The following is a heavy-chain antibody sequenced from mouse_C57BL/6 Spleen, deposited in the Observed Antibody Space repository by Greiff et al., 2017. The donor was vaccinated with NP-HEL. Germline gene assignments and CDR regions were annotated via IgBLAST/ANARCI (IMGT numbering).Heavy chain of an antibody. V-gene: IGHV5-16*01. Sequence: DVQLVESEGGLVQPGSSMKLSCTASGFTFSDYYMAWVRQVPEKGLEWVANINYDGSSTYYLDSLKSRFIISRDNAKNILYLQMSSLKSEDTATYYCARGDYDYDGYFDVWGTGTTVTVSS. CDR1: GFTFSDYY. D-gene: IGHD2-4*01. CDR2: INYDGSST. CDR3: ARGDYDYDGYFDV. J-gene: IGHJ1*03.